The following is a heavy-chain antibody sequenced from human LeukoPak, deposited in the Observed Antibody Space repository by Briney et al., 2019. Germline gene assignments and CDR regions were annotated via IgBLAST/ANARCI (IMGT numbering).Heavy chain of an antibody. CDR3: ARGRPARALLWFGELFLI. CDR1: GGSFSGYY. V-gene: IGHV4-34*01. J-gene: IGHJ3*02. CDR2: INHSGST. Sequence: SETLSLTCAVYGGSFSGYYWSWIRQPPGKGLEWIGEINHSGSTNYNPSLKSRVTISVDTSKNQFSLKLSSVTAADTAEYYCARGRPARALLWFGELFLIWGQGTMVTVSS. D-gene: IGHD3-10*01.